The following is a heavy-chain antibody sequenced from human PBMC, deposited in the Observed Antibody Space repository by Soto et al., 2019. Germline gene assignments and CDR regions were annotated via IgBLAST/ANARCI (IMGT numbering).Heavy chain of an antibody. V-gene: IGHV4-34*01. CDR3: ARHGAYYFDL. Sequence: SEILSLTCAVFGGSFSTNFWSWIRQPPGKGLEWLGQIHHSGGTNYNPSLNSRVTMSGDTAKNQFSLKLSSVTAADTAVYYCARHGAYYFDLWGQGTLVTVSS. J-gene: IGHJ4*02. CDR2: IHHSGGT. D-gene: IGHD4-17*01. CDR1: GGSFSTNF.